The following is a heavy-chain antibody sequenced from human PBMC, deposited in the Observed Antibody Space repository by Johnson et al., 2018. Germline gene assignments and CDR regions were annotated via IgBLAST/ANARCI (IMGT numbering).Heavy chain of an antibody. CDR3: VRGGYSGNDAYYYYGMDV. CDR1: GFTFSDYY. V-gene: IGHV3-11*01. CDR2: LSSSGSTI. J-gene: IGHJ6*02. Sequence: QVQLVQSGGCLVKPGGSLRLSCAASGFTFSDYYMSWIRQAPGKGLEWVSYLSSSGSTIYYADSVKGRLTISSDNAKNSVSLQMNSLRAEDTAKYYCVRGGYSGNDAYYYYGMDVWGQGTTVTFSS. D-gene: IGHD5-12*01.